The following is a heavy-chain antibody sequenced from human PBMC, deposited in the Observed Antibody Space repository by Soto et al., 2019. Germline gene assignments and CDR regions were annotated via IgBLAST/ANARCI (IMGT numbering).Heavy chain of an antibody. Sequence: GASVKVSCKASGGTFSSYAISWVRQAPGQGLEWMGGIIPIFGTANYAQKFQGRVTITADKSTSTAYMELSSLRSEDTAVYYCARGYGSGSHIGGRGWFDPWGQGTLVTVSS. CDR2: IIPIFGTA. V-gene: IGHV1-69*06. J-gene: IGHJ5*02. CDR1: GGTFSSYA. CDR3: ARGYGSGSHIGGRGWFDP. D-gene: IGHD3-10*01.